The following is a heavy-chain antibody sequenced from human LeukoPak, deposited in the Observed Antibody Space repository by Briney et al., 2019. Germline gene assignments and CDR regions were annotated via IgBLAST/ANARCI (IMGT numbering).Heavy chain of an antibody. D-gene: IGHD3-3*01. J-gene: IGHJ4*02. Sequence: GGSLRLSCAASGFMFRSYWMSWVRQAPGRGLEWVANIKQDGSEKYYVSPVRGGFTFSRATAKNSLYLQMNSLRAEDTAVYYCARVPAALYDFWSRYYIAYFDYWGQGTLVTVSS. V-gene: IGHV3-7*01. CDR2: IKQDGSEK. CDR1: GFMFRSYW. CDR3: ARVPAALYDFWSRYYIAYFDY.